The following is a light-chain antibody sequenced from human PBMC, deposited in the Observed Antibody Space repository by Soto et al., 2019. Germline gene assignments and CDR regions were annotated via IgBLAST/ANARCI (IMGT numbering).Light chain of an antibody. J-gene: IGLJ3*02. CDR1: SSNIGNNY. CDR2: DNN. V-gene: IGLV1-51*01. CDR3: ATWDDTLGSGV. Sequence: QSVVTQPPSVSAAPGQKVSISCSGRSSNIGNNYVSWYLHLPGSTPKLLVYDNNKRPSGIPDRISGSKSGTLATLGITGLQTGDEADYYCATWDDTLGSGVFGGGTKLTVL.